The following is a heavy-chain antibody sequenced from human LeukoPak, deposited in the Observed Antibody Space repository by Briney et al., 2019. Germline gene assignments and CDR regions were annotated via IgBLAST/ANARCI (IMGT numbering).Heavy chain of an antibody. Sequence: SVKVSCKASGGTFSSYAISWVRQAPGQGLEWMGGIIPIFGTANYAQKFQGRVTITADESTSTAYMELSSLRSEDTAVYYCARALGVATTYYYYYYGMDVWGQGTTVTVSS. CDR3: ARALGVATTYYYYYYGMDV. CDR1: GGTFSSYA. D-gene: IGHD3-3*01. J-gene: IGHJ6*02. V-gene: IGHV1-69*13. CDR2: IIPIFGTA.